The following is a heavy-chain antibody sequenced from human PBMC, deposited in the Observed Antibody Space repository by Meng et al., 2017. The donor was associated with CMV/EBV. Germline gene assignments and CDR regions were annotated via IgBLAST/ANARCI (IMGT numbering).Heavy chain of an antibody. CDR2: ISSSSSYI. J-gene: IGHJ6*02. CDR1: GFTFSSNS. V-gene: IGHV3-21*01. CDR3: ARDGGDCSSTSCYTHGYYGMDV. Sequence: ETLSLTCAASGFTFSSNSMNWVRQAPGKGLEWVSSISSSSSYIYYADSVKGRFTISRDNAKNSLYLQMNSLRAEDTAVYYCARDGGDCSSTSCYTHGYYGMDVWGQGTTVTVSS. D-gene: IGHD2-2*02.